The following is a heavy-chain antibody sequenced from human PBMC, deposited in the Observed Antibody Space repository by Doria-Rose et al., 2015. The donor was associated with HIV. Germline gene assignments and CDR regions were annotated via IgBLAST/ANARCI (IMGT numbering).Heavy chain of an antibody. CDR2: IFSDDDR. D-gene: IGHD6-13*01. CDR1: GVSLSSPGMG. Sequence: QVQLVQSGPVLVKPTETLTLTCTVSGVSLSSPGMGVSWIRQPPGKALEWLAIIFSDDDRSYKTSLKSRLTISSGTSKSQVVLTMTDMDPVDTATYYCARIKSSRWYHKYYFDFWGQGTLVIVSA. V-gene: IGHV2-26*01. CDR3: ARIKSSRWYHKYYFDF. J-gene: IGHJ4*02.